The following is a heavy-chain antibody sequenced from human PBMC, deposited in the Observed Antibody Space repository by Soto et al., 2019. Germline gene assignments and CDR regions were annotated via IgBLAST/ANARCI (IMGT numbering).Heavy chain of an antibody. D-gene: IGHD3-16*01. CDR1: GYTLTGYP. CDR2: ISAYTGNT. CDR3: VMVDNYVTPTPQDV. Sequence: GSSVKGACKAFGYTLTGYPVGCRRLATGQRLEWMGWISAYTGNTNSSQKFQGRLTMTTDTSTSTAYMDLGSLTSDDTAVYYCVMVDNYVTPTPQDVWGQGTTVTVSS. V-gene: IGHV1-18*01. J-gene: IGHJ6*02.